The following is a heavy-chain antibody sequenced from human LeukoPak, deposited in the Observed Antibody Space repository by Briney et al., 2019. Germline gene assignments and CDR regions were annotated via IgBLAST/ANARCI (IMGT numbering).Heavy chain of an antibody. Sequence: GASVKVSCKASGYTFTSYGISWVRQASGQGLEWMGWISAYNGNTNYAQRLQGRVTMTTDTSTSTAYMELRSLRSDDTAVYYCARDHRISGSYLYYFDYWGQGTLVTVSS. CDR1: GYTFTSYG. CDR3: ARDHRISGSYLYYFDY. V-gene: IGHV1-18*01. D-gene: IGHD1-26*01. J-gene: IGHJ4*02. CDR2: ISAYNGNT.